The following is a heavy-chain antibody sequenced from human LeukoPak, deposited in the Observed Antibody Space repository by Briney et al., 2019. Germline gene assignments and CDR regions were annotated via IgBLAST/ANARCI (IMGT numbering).Heavy chain of an antibody. CDR1: GGSFSGYY. D-gene: IGHD3-10*01. CDR2: IYTSGST. Sequence: SETLSLTCAVYGGSFSGYYWSWIRQPPGKGLEWIGRIYTSGSTNYNPSLKSRVTISVDTSKNQFSLKLSSVTAADTAVYYCARSVRGAMSGYYYYMDVWGKGTTVTISS. CDR3: ARSVRGAMSGYYYYMDV. V-gene: IGHV4-59*10. J-gene: IGHJ6*03.